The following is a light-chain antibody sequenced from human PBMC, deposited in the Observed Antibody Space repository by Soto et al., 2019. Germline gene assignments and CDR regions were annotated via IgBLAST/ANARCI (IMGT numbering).Light chain of an antibody. V-gene: IGKV3-20*01. J-gene: IGKJ1*01. CDR3: QQYGNSVWT. CDR2: GAF. CDR1: QSIRSNY. Sequence: EIVLTQSPGTLSLSPGERATLSCRASQSIRSNYLAWYQQKPGQAPRLLIHGAFSRATGIPHRFSGGGSGTDFTLTISRLEPEDFAVYYCQQYGNSVWTFGQGTKVEL.